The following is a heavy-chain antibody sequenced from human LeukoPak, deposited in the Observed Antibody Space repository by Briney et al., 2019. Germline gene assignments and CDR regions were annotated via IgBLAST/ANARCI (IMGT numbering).Heavy chain of an antibody. D-gene: IGHD2-15*01. CDR3: AALPPGYCSGGSCSIGGNWFDP. CDR2: IIPIFGIA. V-gene: IGHV1-69*04. CDR1: GGTFSSYA. Sequence: ASVKVSCKASGGTFSSYAISWVRQAPGQGLEWMGRIIPIFGIANYAQKFQGRVTITADKPTSTAYMELSSLRSEDTAVYYCAALPPGYCSGGSCSIGGNWFDPWGQGTLVTVSS. J-gene: IGHJ5*02.